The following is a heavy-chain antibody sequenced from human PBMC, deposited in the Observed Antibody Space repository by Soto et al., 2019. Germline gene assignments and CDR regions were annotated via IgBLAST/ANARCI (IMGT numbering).Heavy chain of an antibody. V-gene: IGHV4-59*08. CDR3: TRTLDGGTSWPFNY. D-gene: IGHD6-13*01. CDR2: MYYSGST. CDR1: GGSISWYF. Sequence: SETLSLTCPFSGGSISWYFLGWIRPSPGKGLEWIGYMYYSGSTNYNPSLKSRVTISEDPSKTQFSLKLSSVTAAETAVYYSTRTLDGGTSWPFNYWGRGTLVPSPQ. J-gene: IGHJ4*02.